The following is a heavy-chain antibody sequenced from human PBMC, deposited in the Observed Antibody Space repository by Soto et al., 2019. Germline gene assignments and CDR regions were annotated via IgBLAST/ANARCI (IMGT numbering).Heavy chain of an antibody. V-gene: IGHV3-7*04. CDR3: ARGVSYDESGHYLRLVFDY. CDR2: IKQDESEK. D-gene: IGHD3-22*01. CDR1: GLTFTDYW. J-gene: IGHJ4*02. Sequence: GGSLRLSCVTYGLTFTDYWMSWVRQAPGKGLEWVANIKQDESEKNYLDSVKGRFTISRDNAKNSVYLQLSGLRDDDTAVYYCARGVSYDESGHYLRLVFDYWGQGALVTVSS.